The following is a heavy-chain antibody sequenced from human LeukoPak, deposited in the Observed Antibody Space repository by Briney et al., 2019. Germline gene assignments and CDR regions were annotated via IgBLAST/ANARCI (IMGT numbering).Heavy chain of an antibody. J-gene: IGHJ6*02. CDR2: ISGSGGST. V-gene: IGHV3-23*01. CDR3: AKANGDPWYYYYGMDV. D-gene: IGHD4-17*01. Sequence: PGGSLRLSCAASGFTFSSYAMHWVRQAPGKGLEWVSAISGSGGSTYYADSVKGRFTISRDNSKNTLYLQMNSLRAEDTAVYYCAKANGDPWYYYYGMDVWGQGTTVTVSS. CDR1: GFTFSSYA.